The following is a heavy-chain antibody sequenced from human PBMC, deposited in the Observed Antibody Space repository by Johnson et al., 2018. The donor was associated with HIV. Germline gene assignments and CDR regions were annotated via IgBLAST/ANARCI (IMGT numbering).Heavy chain of an antibody. CDR1: GFTFSSYG. D-gene: IGHD5-12*01. V-gene: IGHV3-30*02. CDR3: ARGGYSGYDPAGPNAFDI. J-gene: IGHJ3*02. Sequence: QVKLVESGGGVVQPGGSLRLSCAASGFTFSSYGMHWVRQAPGKGLEWVAFIRYDGSNKYYADSVKGRFTISRDNSKNTLYLQMNSLRAEDTAVYYCARGGYSGYDPAGPNAFDIWGQGTMVTVSS. CDR2: IRYDGSNK.